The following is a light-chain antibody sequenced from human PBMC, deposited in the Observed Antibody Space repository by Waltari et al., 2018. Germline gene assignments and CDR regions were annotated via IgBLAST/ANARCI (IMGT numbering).Light chain of an antibody. Sequence: DIQMTQSPSTLSASVGDRVTITCRASQNINSWLAWYQQNPGKAPKLLIYKASSLESGVPSRFSGSGSVTEFTLTISSLQPDDSATYYCQQYNNYPYTFGQGTKLEIK. V-gene: IGKV1-5*03. CDR2: KAS. CDR3: QQYNNYPYT. CDR1: QNINSW. J-gene: IGKJ2*01.